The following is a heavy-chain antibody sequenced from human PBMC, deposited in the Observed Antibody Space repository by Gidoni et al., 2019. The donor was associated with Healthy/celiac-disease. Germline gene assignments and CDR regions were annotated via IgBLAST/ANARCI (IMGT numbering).Heavy chain of an antibody. CDR2: ISYDGSNK. V-gene: IGHV3-30-3*01. CDR1: GFTFSSYA. D-gene: IGHD1-26*01. CDR3: ARDLPDVVGATYYFDY. Sequence: QVQLVESGRGVVQPGRSLRLSCAASGFTFSSYAMHWVRPAPGKRLEWVAVISYDGSNKYYADSVKARFTISRAMSKNTLYLQMNSLRAEDTAVYYCARDLPDVVGATYYFDYWGQGTLVTVSS. J-gene: IGHJ4*02.